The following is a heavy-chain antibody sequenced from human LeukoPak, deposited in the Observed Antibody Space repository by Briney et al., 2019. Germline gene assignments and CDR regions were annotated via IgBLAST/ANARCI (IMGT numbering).Heavy chain of an antibody. J-gene: IGHJ4*02. D-gene: IGHD5-12*01. V-gene: IGHV1-2*02. CDR1: GYTFTGYY. CDR2: INHNSGGT. CDR3: ARIAGGYSGYDSGYSFDY. Sequence: ASVKVSCKASGYTFTGYYMHWVRQAPGQGLEWMGWINHNSGGTNYAQKFQGRVTMTRDTSISTAYMELSRLRSDDTAVYYCARIAGGYSGYDSGYSFDYWGQGTLVTVSS.